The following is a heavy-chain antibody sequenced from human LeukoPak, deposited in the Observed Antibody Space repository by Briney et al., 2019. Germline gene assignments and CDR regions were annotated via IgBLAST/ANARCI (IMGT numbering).Heavy chain of an antibody. V-gene: IGHV3-48*01. CDR2: IRGASDNI. D-gene: IGHD3-10*01. CDR3: ARDPYGEVITTYFDY. CDR1: GFAFSSHN. Sequence: GGSLRLSCEASGFAFSSHNMNWVRQAPGKGLEWLSYIRGASDNIHYADSVRGRFTISRDNAKNSLYLQMNSLRVEDTAVCYCARDPYGEVITTYFDYWGQGTLVTVSS. J-gene: IGHJ4*02.